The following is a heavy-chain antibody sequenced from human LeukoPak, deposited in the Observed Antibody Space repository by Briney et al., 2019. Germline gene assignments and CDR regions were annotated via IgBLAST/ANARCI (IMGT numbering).Heavy chain of an antibody. CDR1: GFTFSSYG. D-gene: IGHD3-10*01. V-gene: IGHV3-23*01. CDR2: ISGSGGST. J-gene: IGHJ4*02. CDR3: AVYYYGSGSYYRDPVDY. Sequence: PGGSLRLSCAASGFTFSSYGMSWVRQAPGKGLEWVSAISGSGGSTYYADSVKGRFTISRDNSKNALYLQMNSLRAEDTAVYYCAVYYYGSGSYYRDPVDYWGQGTLVTVSS.